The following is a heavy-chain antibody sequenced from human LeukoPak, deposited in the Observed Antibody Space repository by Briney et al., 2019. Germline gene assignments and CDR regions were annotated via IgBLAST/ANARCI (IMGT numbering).Heavy chain of an antibody. CDR2: IYTSGST. CDR3: ARKAPYYSDSNGPLGTYYFDY. D-gene: IGHD3-22*01. J-gene: IGHJ4*02. CDR1: GGSISSGSYY. V-gene: IGHV4-61*02. Sequence: SETLSLTCTVSGGSISSGSYYWSWIRQPAGKGLEWIGRIYTSGSTNYNPSLKSRVTISVDTSKNEFSLKLNSVTAADTAVYYCARKAPYYSDSNGPLGTYYFDYWGQGTLVTVSS.